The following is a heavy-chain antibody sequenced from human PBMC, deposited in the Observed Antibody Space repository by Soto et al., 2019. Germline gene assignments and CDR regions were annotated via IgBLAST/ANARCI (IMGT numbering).Heavy chain of an antibody. CDR1: GFSLSTSGMR. CDR2: IDWDDDK. J-gene: IGHJ1*01. CDR3: TALAGTRMAEYFQH. Sequence: SGPTLVNPTQTLTLTCTFSGFSLSTSGMRVSWIRQPPGKALEWLARIDWDDDKFYSTSLKTRLTISKDTSKNQVVLTMTNMDPVDTATYYCTALAGTRMAEYFQHWGQGTLVTVSS. D-gene: IGHD6-19*01. V-gene: IGHV2-70*04.